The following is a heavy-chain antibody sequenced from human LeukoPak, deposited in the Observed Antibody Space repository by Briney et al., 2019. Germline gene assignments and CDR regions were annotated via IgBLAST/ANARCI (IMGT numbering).Heavy chain of an antibody. J-gene: IGHJ3*02. V-gene: IGHV3-11*01. Sequence: GGSLRLSCAASGFTFSDYYMRWIRQAPGKGLEWVSYISTSGSTVDYADSVKGRFTISRDNAKNSLYLRMNSLRAEDTAVYYCARDLLYCSSTSCSREDAFDIWGQGTMVTVSS. CDR2: ISTSGSTV. CDR3: ARDLLYCSSTSCSREDAFDI. D-gene: IGHD2-2*01. CDR1: GFTFSDYY.